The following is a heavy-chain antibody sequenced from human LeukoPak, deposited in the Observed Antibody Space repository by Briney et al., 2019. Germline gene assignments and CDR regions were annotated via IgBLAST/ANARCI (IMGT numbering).Heavy chain of an antibody. CDR2: IYYSGNT. J-gene: IGHJ5*02. Sequence: SETLSLTCTVSGASISTSSYYWGWIRQPPGKGLEWIGNIYYSGNTYSNPSLKSRVTISVDTSKNQFSLKLSSVTAADTAMYYCAKGGGALGGSPWGQGTLVTVSS. V-gene: IGHV4-39*07. CDR1: GASISTSSYY. D-gene: IGHD3-10*01. CDR3: AKGGGALGGSP.